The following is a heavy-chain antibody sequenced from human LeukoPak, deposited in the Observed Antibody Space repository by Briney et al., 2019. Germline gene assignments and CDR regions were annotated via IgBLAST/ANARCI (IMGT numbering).Heavy chain of an antibody. D-gene: IGHD6-19*01. CDR2: INPSGGST. CDR3: ARGLEYSSGWYNADSDY. V-gene: IGHV1-46*01. Sequence: GASVKVSCKASGYTFTGYYMHWVRQAPGQGLEWMGRINPSGGSTSYAQKFQGRVTMTRDTSTSTVYMELSSLRSEDTAVYYCARGLEYSSGWYNADSDYWGQGTLVTVSS. J-gene: IGHJ4*02. CDR1: GYTFTGYY.